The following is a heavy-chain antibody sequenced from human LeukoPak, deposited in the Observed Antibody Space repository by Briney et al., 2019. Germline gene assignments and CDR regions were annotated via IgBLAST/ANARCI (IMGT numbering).Heavy chain of an antibody. CDR1: GCTFTSYD. J-gene: IGHJ3*02. CDR3: ARGAPYYDYVWGSYRYLAFDI. CDR2: MNPSSGNT. Sequence: ASVKVSCKASGCTFTSYDINRVRQATGQGLEWMGWMNPSSGNTGYAQKFQGRVTMTRNTSISTAYMELSSLRSEDTAVYYCARGAPYYDYVWGSYRYLAFDIWGQGTMVTVSS. D-gene: IGHD3-16*02. V-gene: IGHV1-8*01.